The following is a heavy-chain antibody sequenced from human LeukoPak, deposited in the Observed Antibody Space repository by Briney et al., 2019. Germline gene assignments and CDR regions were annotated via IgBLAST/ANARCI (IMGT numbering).Heavy chain of an antibody. Sequence: GGSLRLSCTASGFTFGDYIMSWLRQAPGKGLEWISYISTSGDTTHYADSVKGRFTISRDNAKNSLYLQMNSLRAEDTAVYYCASRFDLWGRGTLVTVSS. J-gene: IGHJ2*01. CDR3: ASRFDL. CDR2: ISTSGDTT. CDR1: GFTFGDYI. V-gene: IGHV3-11*04.